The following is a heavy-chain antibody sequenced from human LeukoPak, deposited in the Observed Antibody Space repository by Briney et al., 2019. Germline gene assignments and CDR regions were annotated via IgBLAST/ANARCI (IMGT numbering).Heavy chain of an antibody. CDR1: GGTFSSYD. CDR3: ARDLIAAAGTGGPYYYMDV. Sequence: ASVKVSCKASGGTFSSYDISWVRQAPGQGLERMGGIIPIFGTANYAQKFQGRVTITTDESTSTAYMELSSLRSEDTAVYYCARDLIAAAGTGGPYYYMDVWGKGTTVTVSS. V-gene: IGHV1-69*05. J-gene: IGHJ6*03. CDR2: IIPIFGTA. D-gene: IGHD6-13*01.